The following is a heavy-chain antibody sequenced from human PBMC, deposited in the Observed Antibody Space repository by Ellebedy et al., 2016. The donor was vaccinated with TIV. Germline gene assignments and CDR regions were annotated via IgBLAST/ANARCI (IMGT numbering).Heavy chain of an antibody. D-gene: IGHD3-10*01. CDR1: GGTFSSYA. V-gene: IGHV1-69*13. CDR2: IIPIFGTA. CDR3: AGPWEVRGVNITPNHYYYGMDV. Sequence: AASVKVSCKASGGTFSSYAISWARQAPGQGLEWMGGIIPIFGTANYAQKFQGRVTITADESTSTAYMELSSLRSEDTAVYYCAGPWEVRGVNITPNHYYYGMDVWGQGTTVTVSS. J-gene: IGHJ6*02.